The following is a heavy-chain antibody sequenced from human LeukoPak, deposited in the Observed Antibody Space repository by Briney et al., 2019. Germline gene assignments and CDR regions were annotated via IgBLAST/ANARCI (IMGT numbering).Heavy chain of an antibody. J-gene: IGHJ5*02. Sequence: ASVKVSCKASGYTFTSYYMHWVRQAPGQGLEWMGIINPSGGSTSYAQKFQGRVTMTRDTSTSTVYMELSSLRSEDTAVYYCAKDIEQWRLVSWFDPWGQGTLVTVSS. D-gene: IGHD6-19*01. CDR2: INPSGGST. CDR1: GYTFTSYY. V-gene: IGHV1-46*01. CDR3: AKDIEQWRLVSWFDP.